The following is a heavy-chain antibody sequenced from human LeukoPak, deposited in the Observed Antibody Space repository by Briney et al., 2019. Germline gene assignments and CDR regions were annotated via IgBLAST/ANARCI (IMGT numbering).Heavy chain of an antibody. CDR1: GGSISSYY. D-gene: IGHD3-3*01. Sequence: ASETLSLTCTVSGGSISSYYWSWIRQPPGKGLEWIGYIYYSGSTNYNPSLKSRVTISVDTSKNQFSLKLSSVTAADTAVYYCARRFQNALRALSDDAFDVWGQGTMVTVSS. CDR3: ARRFQNALRALSDDAFDV. J-gene: IGHJ3*01. V-gene: IGHV4-59*01. CDR2: IYYSGST.